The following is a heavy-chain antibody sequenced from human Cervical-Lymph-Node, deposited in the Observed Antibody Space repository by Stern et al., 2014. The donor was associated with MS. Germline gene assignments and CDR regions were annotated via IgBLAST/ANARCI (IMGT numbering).Heavy chain of an antibody. Sequence: VQLVESGGGLVQPGGSLRLSCAASGITLSSSDMHWVRQVMGKGLEWVSAIGIAGDTYYAGSVKGRFTISREIAKNSLFLQMNSLRAGDTAVYYCARDNGAMSGEGGMDVWGQGTTVVVSS. CDR2: IGIAGDT. CDR1: GITLSSSD. D-gene: IGHD2-15*01. CDR3: ARDNGAMSGEGGMDV. J-gene: IGHJ6*02. V-gene: IGHV3-13*01.